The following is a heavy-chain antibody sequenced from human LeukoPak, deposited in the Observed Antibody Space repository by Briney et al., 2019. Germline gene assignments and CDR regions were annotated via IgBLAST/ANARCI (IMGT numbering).Heavy chain of an antibody. CDR2: IVVGSGNT. V-gene: IGHV1-58*01. Sequence: LVKVSCKASGFTFTSSAVQWVRQARGQRLEWIGWIVVGSGNTNYAQKFQERVTITRDMSTSTAYMELSSLRSEDTAVYYCAAGGKLPRTTGTTELRALDIWGQGTMVTVSS. D-gene: IGHD1-1*01. CDR3: AAGGKLPRTTGTTELRALDI. CDR1: GFTFTSSA. J-gene: IGHJ3*02.